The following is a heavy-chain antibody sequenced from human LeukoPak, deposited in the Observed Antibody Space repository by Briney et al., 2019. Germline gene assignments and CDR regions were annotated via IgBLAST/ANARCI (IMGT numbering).Heavy chain of an antibody. J-gene: IGHJ3*02. D-gene: IGHD2-8*02. CDR3: ARHWWHGLDI. V-gene: IGHV3-7*01. CDR1: GFTFTNYW. Sequence: GGSLRLSCAASGFTFTNYWMTWVRQAPGKGLEWVANINQDGSGESYVDSVKGRFTITRDNAKNSVSLQMHGLRVEDTAVYYCARHWWHGLDIWGHGTLVTVSS. CDR2: INQDGSGE.